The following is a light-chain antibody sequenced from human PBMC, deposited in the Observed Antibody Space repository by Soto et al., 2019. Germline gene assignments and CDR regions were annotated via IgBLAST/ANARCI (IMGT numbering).Light chain of an antibody. J-gene: IGLJ1*01. CDR1: SSDVGGYNY. Sequence: QSALTQPASVSGSPGQSITISCTGTSSDVGGYNYVSWYQRHPGKAPKLMIYDVSNRPSGVSNRFSGSKSGNTASLTISGLQAEDEADYYCSSYTSSSTLAFGTGTKLTVL. CDR2: DVS. CDR3: SSYTSSSTLA. V-gene: IGLV2-14*01.